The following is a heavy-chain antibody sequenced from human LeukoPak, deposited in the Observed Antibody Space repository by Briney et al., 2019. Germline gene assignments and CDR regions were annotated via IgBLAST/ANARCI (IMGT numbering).Heavy chain of an antibody. CDR3: ARLDYYDTIGYDAFDI. CDR2: MNPNSGNT. J-gene: IGHJ3*02. V-gene: IGHV1-8*01. Sequence: ASVKDSCKASGYTFTSYDINWVRQATGQGLEWMGWMNPNSGNTGYAQKFQGRVTMTRNTSISTAYMELSSLRSEDTAVYYCARLDYYDTIGYDAFDIWGQGTMVTVSS. D-gene: IGHD3-22*01. CDR1: GYTFTSYD.